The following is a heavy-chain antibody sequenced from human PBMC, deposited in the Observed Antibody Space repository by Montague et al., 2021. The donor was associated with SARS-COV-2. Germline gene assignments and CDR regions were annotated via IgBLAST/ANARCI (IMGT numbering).Heavy chain of an antibody. CDR3: ARANSYGSGSYLDWFDP. CDR2: ISYDGSNK. J-gene: IGHJ5*02. D-gene: IGHD3-10*01. Sequence: SLRLSCAASGFAFSSYAMHWVRQAPGKGLEWVAVISYDGSNKYYADSVKGRFTISRDNSKNTLYLQMNSLRAEDTAVYYCARANSYGSGSYLDWFDPWGQGTLVTVSS. CDR1: GFAFSSYA. V-gene: IGHV3-30-3*01.